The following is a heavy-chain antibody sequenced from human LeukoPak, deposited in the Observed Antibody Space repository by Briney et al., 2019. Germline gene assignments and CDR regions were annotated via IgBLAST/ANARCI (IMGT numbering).Heavy chain of an antibody. CDR3: ARAFNYDSSGYYRRVPGFQH. Sequence: SETLSLTCAVYGGSFSGYYWSWIRQHPGKGLEWIGEINHSGSTNYNPSLKSRVTISVDTSKNQFSLKLSSVTAADTAVYYCARAFNYDSSGYYRRVPGFQHWGQGTLVTVSS. J-gene: IGHJ1*01. CDR1: GGSFSGYY. D-gene: IGHD3-22*01. V-gene: IGHV4-34*01. CDR2: INHSGST.